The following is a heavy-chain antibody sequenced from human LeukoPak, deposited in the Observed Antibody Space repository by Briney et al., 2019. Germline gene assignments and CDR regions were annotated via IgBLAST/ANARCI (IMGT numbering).Heavy chain of an antibody. D-gene: IGHD6-13*01. CDR1: GFTFGDYS. Sequence: GGSLRLSCTASGFTFGDYSMSWVRQAPGKGLEWVGFIRSKAYGGTTEYAASVKGRFTISRDDSKSIVYLQMNSLKTEDTAVYYCSRRAGGAAATFYYYYMDVWGKGTTVTISS. J-gene: IGHJ6*03. CDR2: IRSKAYGGTT. CDR3: SRRAGGAAATFYYYYMDV. V-gene: IGHV3-49*04.